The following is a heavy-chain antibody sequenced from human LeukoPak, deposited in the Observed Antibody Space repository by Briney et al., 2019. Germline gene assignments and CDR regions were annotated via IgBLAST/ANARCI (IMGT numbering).Heavy chain of an antibody. J-gene: IGHJ4*02. D-gene: IGHD3-9*01. V-gene: IGHV1-69*04. CDR1: GGTFNRDA. Sequence: SVKVSCKASGGTFNRDAINWVRQAPGQGLEWMGRIIPILATTYAPLFEDRLTITADKSTNTVYMELSSLESDDTAVYYCARHPTSFDWLRDWGQGTLATVSS. CDR2: IIPILAT. CDR3: ARHPTSFDWLRD.